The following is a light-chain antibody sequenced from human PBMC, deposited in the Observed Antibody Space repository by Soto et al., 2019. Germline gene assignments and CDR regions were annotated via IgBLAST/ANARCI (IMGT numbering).Light chain of an antibody. Sequence: DIQMTQSPSSLSASVGDRVTITCRASQNINTWLSWHQQKPGKAPKLLIYAASSLQRGVPSTFSGGGSGTDFTLTISSLQSEDFANYYCQQSYRSLTSAQGTRLEIK. J-gene: IGKJ5*01. CDR2: AAS. CDR3: QQSYRSLT. CDR1: QNINTW. V-gene: IGKV1-39*01.